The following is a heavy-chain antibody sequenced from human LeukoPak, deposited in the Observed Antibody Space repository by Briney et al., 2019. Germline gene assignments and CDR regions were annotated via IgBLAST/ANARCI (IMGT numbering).Heavy chain of an antibody. D-gene: IGHD3-16*01. CDR3: AKGGPYGGNYYYGMDV. CDR1: GFTFSSYA. J-gene: IGHJ6*02. CDR2: ISGSGDTT. Sequence: SGGSLRLSCAASGFTFSSYAMNWVRQAPGKGLEWVSAISGSGDTTYYGDSVKGRFTISRDDSKHTLRLQMNSLRAEDTAVYYCAKGGPYGGNYYYGMDVWGQGTTVTVSS. V-gene: IGHV3-23*01.